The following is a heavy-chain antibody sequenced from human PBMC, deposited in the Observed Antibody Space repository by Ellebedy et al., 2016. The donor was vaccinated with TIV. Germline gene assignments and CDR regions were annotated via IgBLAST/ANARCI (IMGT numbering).Heavy chain of an antibody. CDR2: ISWNSGII. CDR1: GFTVSSNY. CDR3: AKDTWFGESDY. D-gene: IGHD3-10*01. V-gene: IGHV3-21*04. Sequence: GESLKISCAASGFTVSSNYMTWVRQAPGKGLEWVSTISWNSGIIAYADSVKCRFTISRDNAKNSLYLQMNSLRAEDTAVYYCAKDTWFGESDYWGQGNLVTVSS. J-gene: IGHJ4*02.